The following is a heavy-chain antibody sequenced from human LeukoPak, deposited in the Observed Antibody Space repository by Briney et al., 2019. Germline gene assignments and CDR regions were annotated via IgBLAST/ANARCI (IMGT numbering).Heavy chain of an antibody. CDR1: GGSISSYY. D-gene: IGHD6-13*01. CDR3: ARQRQQLMFDY. Sequence: PSETLSLTCTVSGGSISSYYWGWIRQPPGKGLEWIGSIYYSGSTYYNPSLKSRVTISVDTSKNQFSLKLSSVTAADTAVYYCARQRQQLMFDYWGQGTLVTVSS. V-gene: IGHV4-39*01. J-gene: IGHJ4*02. CDR2: IYYSGST.